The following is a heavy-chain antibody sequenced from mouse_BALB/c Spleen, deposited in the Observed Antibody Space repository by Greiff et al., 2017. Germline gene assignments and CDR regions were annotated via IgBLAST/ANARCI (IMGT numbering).Heavy chain of an antibody. Sequence: EVQLQESGPGLVKPSQSLSLTCTVTGYSITSDYAWNWIRQFPGNKLEWMGYISYSGSTSYNPSLKSRISITRDTSKNQFFLQLNSVTTEDTATYYCARDSYYYGRDYYAMDYWGQGTSVTVSS. CDR2: ISYSGST. D-gene: IGHD1-1*01. CDR3: ARDSYYYGRDYYAMDY. CDR1: GYSITSDYA. J-gene: IGHJ4*01. V-gene: IGHV3-2*02.